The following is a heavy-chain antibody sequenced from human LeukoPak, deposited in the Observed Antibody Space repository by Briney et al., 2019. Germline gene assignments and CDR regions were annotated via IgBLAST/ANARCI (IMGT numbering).Heavy chain of an antibody. Sequence: GGSLRLSCAASGFTFSSYGMHWVRQAPGKGLEWVAVIWYDGSNKYYADSVKGRFTISRDNSKNTLYLQMNSLRAEDTAVYYCAKNHWNYRPARLSYFDYWGQGTLVAVSS. CDR2: IWYDGSNK. CDR1: GFTFSSYG. J-gene: IGHJ4*02. V-gene: IGHV3-33*06. D-gene: IGHD1-7*01. CDR3: AKNHWNYRPARLSYFDY.